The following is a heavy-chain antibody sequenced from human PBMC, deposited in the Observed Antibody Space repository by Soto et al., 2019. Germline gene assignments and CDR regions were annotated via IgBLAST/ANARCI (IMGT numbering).Heavy chain of an antibody. CDR1: GFTSSSYG. D-gene: IGHD2-15*01. CDR3: AKGWRQSTVVTHPGNFDY. Sequence: GGSLRLSCAASGFTSSSYGMHWVRQAPGKGLEWVAVISYDGSNKYYADSVKGRFTISRDNSKNTLYLQMNSLRAEDTAVYYCAKGWRQSTVVTHPGNFDYWGQGTPVTVSS. CDR2: ISYDGSNK. V-gene: IGHV3-30*18. J-gene: IGHJ4*02.